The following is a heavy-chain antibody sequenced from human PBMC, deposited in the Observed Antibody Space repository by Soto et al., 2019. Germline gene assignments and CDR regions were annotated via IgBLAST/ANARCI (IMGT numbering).Heavy chain of an antibody. CDR2: IYVTGAV. D-gene: IGHD2-21*01. J-gene: IGHJ5*02. CDR3: ARLRIATNNYKWFDP. Sequence: SETLSLTCSVSGAALNSGNYYWSWIRHVPGKGLEWIGHIYVTGAVDYNPSLRDRITISQDTSERQFSLNLRLVTAADTAVYYCARLRIATNNYKWFDPWGQGPMVTVYS. CDR1: GAALNSGNYY. V-gene: IGHV4-31*03.